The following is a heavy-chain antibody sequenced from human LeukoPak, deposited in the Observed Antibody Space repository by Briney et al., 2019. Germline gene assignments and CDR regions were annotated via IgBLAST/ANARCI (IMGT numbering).Heavy chain of an antibody. D-gene: IGHD6-25*01. CDR1: GYTFTGYY. CDR3: AREQAGFDY. J-gene: IGHJ4*02. CDR2: INPNSGGT. V-gene: IGHV1-2*02. Sequence: GASVTVSCKASGYTFTGYYMHWVRQAPGQGLEWMGWINPNSGGTNYAPKLQGRVIMTTDTSISTAYMELSRLRSDDTAVYYCAREQAGFDYWGQGTLVTVSS.